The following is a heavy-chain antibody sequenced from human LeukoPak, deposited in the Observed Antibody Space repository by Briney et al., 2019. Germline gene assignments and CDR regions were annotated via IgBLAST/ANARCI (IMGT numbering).Heavy chain of an antibody. Sequence: SETLSLTCTVSGGSISSSSYYWGWIRQPPGKGLEWIGSIYYSGSTYCNPSLKSRVTISVDTSKNQFSLKLSSVTAADTAVYYCARDRYCSSTSCPFDYWGQGTLVTVSS. V-gene: IGHV4-39*07. CDR1: GGSISSSSYY. D-gene: IGHD2-2*01. CDR2: IYYSGST. J-gene: IGHJ4*02. CDR3: ARDRYCSSTSCPFDY.